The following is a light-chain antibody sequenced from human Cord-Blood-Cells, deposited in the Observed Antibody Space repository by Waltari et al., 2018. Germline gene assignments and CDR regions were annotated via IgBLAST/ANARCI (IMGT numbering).Light chain of an antibody. CDR3: QQYYSYPLT. Sequence: AIRMTQSPSSFSASTGDRVTITCRASQGIRSYLAWYQQKPGKAPKLLIYAASTLQSGVPSRVSGSGAGTDFTLSISCLQSEDFATYYCQQYYSYPLTFGPGTKVDIK. V-gene: IGKV1-8*01. J-gene: IGKJ3*01. CDR1: QGIRSY. CDR2: AAS.